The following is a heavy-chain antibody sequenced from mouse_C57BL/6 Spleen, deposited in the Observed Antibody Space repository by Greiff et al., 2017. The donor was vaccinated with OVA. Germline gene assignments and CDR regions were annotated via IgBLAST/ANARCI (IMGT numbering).Heavy chain of an antibody. CDR2: IDPDDGDT. J-gene: IGHJ2*01. CDR3: TTGGTVDFDY. CDR1: GFNFTDYY. V-gene: IGHV14-1*01. D-gene: IGHD1-1*01. Sequence: VQLQQSGAELVRPGASVKLSCTASGFNFTDYYMHWVKQRPEQGLEWIGRIDPDDGDTEYAAKFQGKATMTADTSSNTAYLQLSSLTSEDTAVYDCTTGGTVDFDYWGKGTTLTVSS.